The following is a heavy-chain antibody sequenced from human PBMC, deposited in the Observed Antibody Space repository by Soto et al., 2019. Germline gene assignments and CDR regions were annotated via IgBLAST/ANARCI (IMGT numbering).Heavy chain of an antibody. V-gene: IGHV2-5*01. CDR3: AHGSGWLSDY. D-gene: IGHD6-19*01. CDR2: IYWNDDK. Sequence: QITLKESGPTLLKPTQTLTLTCTFSGFSLSTSAVGENWIRQPPGKALEWLALIYWNDDKYYTPSLSGRLTITKDTSKNQVVLTMTNMNPVDTATYYCAHGSGWLSDYWGQGILVTVSS. CDR1: GFSLSTSAVG. J-gene: IGHJ4*02.